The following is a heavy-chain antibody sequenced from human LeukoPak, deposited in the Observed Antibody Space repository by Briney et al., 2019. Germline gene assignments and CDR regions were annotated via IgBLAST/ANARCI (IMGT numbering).Heavy chain of an antibody. Sequence: SETLSLTCTVSGGSISSYYWSWIRQPPGKGLEWIGYIYYSGSTNYNPSLKSRVTISVDTSKNQFSLKLSSVTAADTAVYYCARHLHFWSGYYSYYFDYWGQGTLVTVSS. J-gene: IGHJ4*02. V-gene: IGHV4-59*08. D-gene: IGHD3-3*02. CDR3: ARHLHFWSGYYSYYFDY. CDR2: IYYSGST. CDR1: GGSISSYY.